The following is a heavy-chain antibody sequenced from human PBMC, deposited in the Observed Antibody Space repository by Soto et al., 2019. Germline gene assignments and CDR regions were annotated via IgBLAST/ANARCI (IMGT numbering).Heavy chain of an antibody. CDR2: ISGSGGST. D-gene: IGHD5-12*01. CDR1: GFTFSSYA. CDR3: ANVYIDDVDLFATNGDRFAY. Sequence: GGSLRLSCAASGFTFSSYAMSWVRQAPGKGLEWVSAISGSGGSTYYADSVKGRFTISRDNSKNTLYLQMNSLRAEDTAVYYCANVYIDDVDLFATNGDRFAYSSQGSLVTVSS. J-gene: IGHJ4*02. V-gene: IGHV3-23*01.